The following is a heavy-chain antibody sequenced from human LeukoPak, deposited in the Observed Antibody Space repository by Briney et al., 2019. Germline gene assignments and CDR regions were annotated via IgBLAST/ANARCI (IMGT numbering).Heavy chain of an antibody. CDR2: ISYDGRDE. J-gene: IGHJ6*02. V-gene: IGHV3-30*18. CDR3: AKGQGSYAEYAGMDV. CDR1: GFIFSGYA. Sequence: GGSLRLSCAASGFIFSGYAMHWVRQAPGKGLEWVAVISYDGRDEYYAKSVKGRFTISRDSSKNTLYLQMNSLRAEDTAVYHCAKGQGSYAEYAGMDVWGQGTTVTVSS. D-gene: IGHD3-16*01.